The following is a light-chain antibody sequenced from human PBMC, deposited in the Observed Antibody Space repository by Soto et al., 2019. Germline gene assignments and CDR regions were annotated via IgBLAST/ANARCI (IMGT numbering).Light chain of an antibody. CDR2: DAS. CDR3: QRRSNWIP. J-gene: IGKJ5*01. V-gene: IGKV3-11*01. CDR1: QSVCSY. Sequence: EVVLTQSPGTLSLSPGERATLSCRASQSVCSYLAWYQQKPGQAPRLLIYDASNRDTGIPARFSGSGSGTWLRLSISSLEPEDCAVHYCQRRSNWIPVAQGPGLEIK.